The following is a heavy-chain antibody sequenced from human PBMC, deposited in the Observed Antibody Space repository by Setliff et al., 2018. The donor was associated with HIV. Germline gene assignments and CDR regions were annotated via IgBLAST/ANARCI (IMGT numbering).Heavy chain of an antibody. CDR1: GFTFSSYS. J-gene: IGHJ4*02. CDR3: AKGPGYSSSWYYFNY. D-gene: IGHD6-13*01. CDR2: ISSISTYI. Sequence: GGSLRLSCAASGFTFSSYSMNWVRRAPGKGLEWVSSISSISTYIYYADSVKGRFTISRDNAKNSLYLQMDGLRAEDTAVYYCAKGPGYSSSWYYFNYWGQGTRVTSPQ. V-gene: IGHV3-21*01.